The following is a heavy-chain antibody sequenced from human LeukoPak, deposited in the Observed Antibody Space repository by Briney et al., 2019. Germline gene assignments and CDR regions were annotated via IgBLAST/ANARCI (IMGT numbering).Heavy chain of an antibody. Sequence: GGSLRLSCAASGFTVSSNYMSWVRQAPGKGLEWVSYISSSGSTIYYADSVKGRFTISRDNAKNSLYLQMNSLRAEDTAVYYCAREGYSGYDYDYWGQGTLVTVSS. V-gene: IGHV3-11*04. D-gene: IGHD5-12*01. J-gene: IGHJ4*02. CDR3: AREGYSGYDYDY. CDR1: GFTVSSNY. CDR2: ISSSGSTI.